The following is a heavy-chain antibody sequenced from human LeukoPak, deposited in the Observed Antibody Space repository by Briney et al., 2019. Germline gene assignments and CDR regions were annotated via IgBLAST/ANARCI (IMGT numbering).Heavy chain of an antibody. Sequence: GGSLRLSCAASGFTFSSSAMSWVRQAPGKGLEWVSVIYSGGSTYYADSVKGRFTVSRDNSKNALYLQMSSLRAEDTAVYYCARGGDYYSFDYWGQGTLVTVSS. CDR3: ARGGDYYSFDY. J-gene: IGHJ4*02. V-gene: IGHV3-53*01. D-gene: IGHD3-22*01. CDR2: IYSGGST. CDR1: GFTFSSSA.